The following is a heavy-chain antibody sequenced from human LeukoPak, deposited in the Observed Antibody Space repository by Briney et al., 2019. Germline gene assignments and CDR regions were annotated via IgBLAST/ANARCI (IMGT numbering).Heavy chain of an antibody. Sequence: SETLSLTCTVSGGSISSSSYYWGWIRQPPGKGLEWIGSIYYSGSTYYNPSLKSRVTISVDTSKNQFSLKLSSVTAADPAVYYCARYCSGGSCYHRDAFDIWGQGTMVTVSS. CDR2: IYYSGST. J-gene: IGHJ3*02. CDR3: ARYCSGGSCYHRDAFDI. CDR1: GGSISSSSYY. D-gene: IGHD2-15*01. V-gene: IGHV4-39*07.